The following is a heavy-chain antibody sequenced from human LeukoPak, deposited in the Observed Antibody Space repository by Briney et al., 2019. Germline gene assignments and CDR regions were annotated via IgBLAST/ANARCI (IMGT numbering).Heavy chain of an antibody. CDR1: GGSISSGSYH. CDR3: ARGLEYSSSWYPVTYDY. D-gene: IGHD6-13*01. Sequence: SETLSLTCTVSGGSISSGSYHWSWIRQPAGKGLEWIGRIYTSGSTNYNPSLKSRVTISVDTSKNQFSLKLSSVTAADTAVYYCARGLEYSSSWYPVTYDYWGQGTLVTVSS. CDR2: IYTSGST. V-gene: IGHV4-61*02. J-gene: IGHJ4*02.